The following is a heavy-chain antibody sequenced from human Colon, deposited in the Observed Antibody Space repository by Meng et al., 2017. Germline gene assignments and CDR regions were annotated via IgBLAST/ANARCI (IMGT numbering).Heavy chain of an antibody. V-gene: IGHV4-34*01. J-gene: IGHJ5*02. CDR1: GGSFSGYY. CDR3: ARGRYSGYLP. CDR2: INHSGST. Sequence: VTLQQLCAGLLKRSESLLLSCDVYGGSFSGYYWSWIRQPPGKGLEWIGEINHSGSTNYNPSLKSRVTISVDTSKNQFSLKLSSVTAADTAVYYCARGRYSGYLPWGQGTLVTVSS. D-gene: IGHD5-12*01.